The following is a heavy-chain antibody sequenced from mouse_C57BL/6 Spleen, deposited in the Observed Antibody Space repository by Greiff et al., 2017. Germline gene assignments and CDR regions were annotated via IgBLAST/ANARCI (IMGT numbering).Heavy chain of an antibody. CDR2: INPSSGYT. J-gene: IGHJ4*01. V-gene: IGHV1-7*01. CDR1: GYTFPSYW. Sequence: QVQLQQSGAELAKPGASVKLSCKASGYTFPSYWMHWVKQRPGQGLEWIGYINPSSGYTKYNQKFKDKATLTADKSSRTAYMQLRSLPYEDSAVYYCARRGSTMITYYYAMDYWGQGTSVTGSS. D-gene: IGHD2-4*01. CDR3: ARRGSTMITYYYAMDY.